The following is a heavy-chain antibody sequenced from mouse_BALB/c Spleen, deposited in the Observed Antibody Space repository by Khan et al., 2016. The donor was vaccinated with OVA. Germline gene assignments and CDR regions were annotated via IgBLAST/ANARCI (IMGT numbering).Heavy chain of an antibody. CDR2: IWSDGTT. Sequence: QVQLKESGPGLVAPSQSLSITCTISGFSLTDYGVHWVRQPPGKGLEWLVVIWSDGTTTYNSALKSRMIISKDNSKSQVFLKMNSLQTDDTAMYYWARQPYYHYYIMDYWGQGTSGTVSS. CDR3: ARQPYYHYYIMDY. CDR1: GFSLTDYG. V-gene: IGHV2-6-1*01. J-gene: IGHJ4*01. D-gene: IGHD2-10*01.